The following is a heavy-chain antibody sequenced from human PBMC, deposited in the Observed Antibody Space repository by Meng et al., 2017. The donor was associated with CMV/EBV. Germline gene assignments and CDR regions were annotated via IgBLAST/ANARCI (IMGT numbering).Heavy chain of an antibody. V-gene: IGHV3-21*01. D-gene: IGHD1-7*01. Sequence: GGSLRLSCAASGFTFSSYSMNWVRRAPGKGLEWVSSISSSSSYIYYADSVKGRFTISRDNAKNSLYLQMNSLRAEDTAVYYCARDLELRPWFDPWGQGTLVTVSS. J-gene: IGHJ5*02. CDR1: GFTFSSYS. CDR2: ISSSSSYI. CDR3: ARDLELRPWFDP.